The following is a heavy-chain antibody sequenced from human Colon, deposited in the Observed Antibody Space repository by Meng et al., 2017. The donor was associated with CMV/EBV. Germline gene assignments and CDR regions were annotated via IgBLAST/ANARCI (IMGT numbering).Heavy chain of an antibody. CDR1: GNTFTNYG. CDR3: VRESQSGSYIYLQH. V-gene: IGHV1-18*01. D-gene: IGHD1-26*01. CDR2: ISDYTGDT. Sequence: VNLVQVEVGVRRRGSSVRVSVKSSGNTFTNYGISWVRQAPGQGLEWMGWISDYTGDTYYAQKFQGRVTMTTDTSTSTAYMELRSLRSDDTAVYYCVRESQSGSYIYLQHWGQGTLVTVSS. J-gene: IGHJ1*01.